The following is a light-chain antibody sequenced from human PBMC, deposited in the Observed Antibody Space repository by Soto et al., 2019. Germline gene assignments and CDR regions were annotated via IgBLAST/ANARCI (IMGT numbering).Light chain of an antibody. Sequence: EVVVTQSPGTLSWSPGERATLSCRASQRVSYLAWYQQKPVQAPRILLFSTSVRATGVPDRFSGSGSWTDFTLTITRLEPEDYAEYYCLQYGSSSRTFGQGNRVEI. J-gene: IGKJ1*01. V-gene: IGKV3-20*01. CDR3: LQYGSSSRT. CDR2: STS. CDR1: QRVSY.